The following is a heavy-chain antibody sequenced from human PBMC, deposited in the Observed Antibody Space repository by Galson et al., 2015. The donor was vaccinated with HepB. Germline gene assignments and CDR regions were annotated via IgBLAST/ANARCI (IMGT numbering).Heavy chain of an antibody. Sequence: PALVKPTQTLTLTCTVSGFSLSTDELGVGWIRQPPGKALEWIAIGYWDDDKRYNPSLRSRLTITRDSPKNQVVLRMTDVDPVDTGTYFCARSRGSSYGHFDYWGQGSLVTVSS. CDR1: GFSLSTDELG. V-gene: IGHV2-5*02. CDR2: GYWDDDK. D-gene: IGHD5-18*01. CDR3: ARSRGSSYGHFDY. J-gene: IGHJ4*02.